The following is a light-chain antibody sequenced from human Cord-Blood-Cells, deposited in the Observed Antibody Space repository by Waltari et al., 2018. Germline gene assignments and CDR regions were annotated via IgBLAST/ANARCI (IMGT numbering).Light chain of an antibody. J-gene: IGKJ5*01. V-gene: IGKV1-33*01. CDR3: QQYDNLPIT. CDR1: QDISNY. CDR2: DSS. Sequence: DIQMTQSPSSLSASVGDRVTITCQASQDISNYLNCYQQNPGKAPKLLIYDSSNLETGVPSRFSGSGSGTDFTFTISSLQPEDIATYYCQQYDNLPITFGQGTRLEIK.